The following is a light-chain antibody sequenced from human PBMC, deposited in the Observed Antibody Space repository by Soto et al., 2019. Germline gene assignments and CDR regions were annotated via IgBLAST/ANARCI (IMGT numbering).Light chain of an antibody. V-gene: IGKV2-28*01. J-gene: IGKJ1*01. CDR1: QSLLRDGYNY. CDR2: VGS. Sequence: DIVMTQSPLSLPVTPGEPASISCRSSQSLLRDGYNYLDWYLQKPGQSPQLLIYVGSNRASGVPDRFSGSGSGTEFTLEISRVEADDVGVYYCMQALQTPRTFGQGTKVEIK. CDR3: MQALQTPRT.